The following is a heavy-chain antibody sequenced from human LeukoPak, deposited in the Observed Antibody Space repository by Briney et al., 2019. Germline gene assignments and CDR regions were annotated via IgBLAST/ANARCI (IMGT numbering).Heavy chain of an antibody. D-gene: IGHD5-24*01. V-gene: IGHV4-59*01. J-gene: IGHJ4*02. CDR3: AREGDGYAN. CDR1: GGSISSYY. CDR2: IYYSGST. Sequence: PSETLSLTCTVSGGSISSYYWSWIRQPPGKGLEWIGYIYYSGSTNYNPSLKSRVTISVDTSKNQFSLKLSSVTAADTAVYYRAREGDGYANWGQGTLVTVSS.